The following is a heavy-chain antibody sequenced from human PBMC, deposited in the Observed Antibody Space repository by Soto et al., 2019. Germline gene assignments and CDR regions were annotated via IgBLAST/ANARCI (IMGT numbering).Heavy chain of an antibody. Sequence: SETLSLTCTVSGGSISSGPYSWGWIRQPPGEGLEWIGTFYYSESTYYNPSLESRVTLSVDTSKNQFSLKLRSVTAADTAVYYCARRIIALEIFDYWGQGTVVTVSS. CDR1: GGSISSGPYS. V-gene: IGHV4-39*07. D-gene: IGHD3-10*01. CDR3: ARRIIALEIFDY. CDR2: FYYSEST. J-gene: IGHJ4*02.